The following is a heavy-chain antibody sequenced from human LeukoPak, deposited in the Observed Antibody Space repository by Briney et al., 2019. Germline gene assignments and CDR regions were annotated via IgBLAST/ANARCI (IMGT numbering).Heavy chain of an antibody. D-gene: IGHD2-15*01. CDR1: GFTFSSYS. Sequence: GGSLRLSCAASGFTFSSYSMNWVRQAPGKGLEWVSSISSSSSYIYYADSVKGRFTISRDNSKNTLYLQMNSLRAEDTAVYYCAKAAGLLEPYTDYWGQGTLVTVSS. J-gene: IGHJ4*02. CDR2: ISSSSSYI. V-gene: IGHV3-21*01. CDR3: AKAAGLLEPYTDY.